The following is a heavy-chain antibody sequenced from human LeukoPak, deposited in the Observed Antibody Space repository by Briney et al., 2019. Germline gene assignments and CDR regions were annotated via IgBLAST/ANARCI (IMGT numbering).Heavy chain of an antibody. V-gene: IGHV3-15*01. J-gene: IGHJ4*02. CDR3: TTKVGYSYGYIDY. CDR2: IKSKTDGGTT. Sequence: SGGSLRLSCAASGFTFSNAWMSWVRQAPGKGLEWVGRIKSKTDGGTTDYAAPVKGRFTISRDDSKNTLYLQMNSLKTEDTAVYYCTTKVGYSYGYIDYWGQGTLVTVSS. CDR1: GFTFSNAW. D-gene: IGHD5-18*01.